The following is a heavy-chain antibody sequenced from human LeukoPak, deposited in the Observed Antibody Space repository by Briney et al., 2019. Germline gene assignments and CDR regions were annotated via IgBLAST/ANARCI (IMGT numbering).Heavy chain of an antibody. CDR3: TKDNGVSEWLRFYYYYYGMDV. J-gene: IGHJ6*02. V-gene: IGHV3-66*01. Sequence: GGSLRLSCAASGFTVISNYMSWVRQAPGKGLEWVSVIYSGGSTYYADSVKGRFTISRDNSKNTLYLQMNSLRAEDTAVYYCTKDNGVSEWLRFYYYYYGMDVWGQGTTVTVSS. D-gene: IGHD5-12*01. CDR1: GFTVISNY. CDR2: IYSGGST.